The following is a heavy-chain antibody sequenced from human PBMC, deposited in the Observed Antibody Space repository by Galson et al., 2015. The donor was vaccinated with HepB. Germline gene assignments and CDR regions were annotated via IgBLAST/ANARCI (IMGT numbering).Heavy chain of an antibody. D-gene: IGHD2-2*01. J-gene: IGHJ3*02. CDR1: GFTFGGYG. CDR3: AKDHNQLLFNDDAFDI. V-gene: IGHV3-30*18. Sequence: SLRLSCAASGFTFGGYGMHWVRQAPGKGLEWVAVISYDGGIKYYADSVRGRFTISRDNSKNTLYLQMNSLRAEDTAVYYCAKDHNQLLFNDDAFDIWGKGTMGTASS. CDR2: ISYDGGIK.